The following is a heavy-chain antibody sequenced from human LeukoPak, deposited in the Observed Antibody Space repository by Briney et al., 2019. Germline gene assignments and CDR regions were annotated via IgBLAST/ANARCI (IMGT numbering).Heavy chain of an antibody. D-gene: IGHD1-1*01. CDR3: ARGWERGGNWFDP. J-gene: IGHJ5*02. V-gene: IGHV4-34*01. CDR1: GGSFSGYY. CDR2: INHSGST. Sequence: PSETLSLTCAVYGGSFSGYYWSWIRQPPGKGLEWIGEINHSGSTNYNPSLKSRVTISVDTSKNQFSLKLSSVTAADTAVYYCARGWERGGNWFDPWGQGTLVTVSS.